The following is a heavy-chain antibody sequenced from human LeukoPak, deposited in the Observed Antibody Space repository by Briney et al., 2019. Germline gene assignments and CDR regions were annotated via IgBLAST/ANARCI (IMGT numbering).Heavy chain of an antibody. CDR1: GFTFSSYG. D-gene: IGHD6-6*01. V-gene: IGHV3-33*06. CDR3: AKDLGDTSSAPDY. J-gene: IGHJ4*02. Sequence: GGSLRLSCAASGFTFSSYGIHWVRQAPGKGLEWVAVTFFDGSKSYYADSVKGRFTISRDNSKNTLYLQMNTLRAEDTAFYYCAKDLGDTSSAPDYWGQGTLVTVSS. CDR2: TFFDGSKS.